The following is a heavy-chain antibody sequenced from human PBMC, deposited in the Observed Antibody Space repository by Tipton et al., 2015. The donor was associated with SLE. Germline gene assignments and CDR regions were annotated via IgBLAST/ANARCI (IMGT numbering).Heavy chain of an antibody. J-gene: IGHJ4*02. CDR1: GFTFSSYE. CDR2: ISSSGSPI. Sequence: SLRLSCAASGFTFSSYEMNWVRQAPGKGPEWVSYISSSGSPIYYADSVKGRFTISRDDSKNSLYLQMNSLRAEDSAIYYCSRVRGGHDSDGYFDYWGQGTLVTVSS. V-gene: IGHV3-48*03. CDR3: SRVRGGHDSDGYFDY. D-gene: IGHD3-10*01.